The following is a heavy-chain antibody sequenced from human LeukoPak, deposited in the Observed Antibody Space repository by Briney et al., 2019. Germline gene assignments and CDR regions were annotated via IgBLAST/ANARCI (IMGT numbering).Heavy chain of an antibody. D-gene: IGHD1-26*01. J-gene: IGHJ4*02. CDR1: GGSISSSSYY. CDR2: IYYSGST. CDR3: ARVYSGSYLWFDY. Sequence: PSETLSLTCTVSGGSISSSSYYWGWIRQPPGKGLEWIGSIYYSGSTYYNPSLKSRVTISVDTSKNQFSLKLSSVTAADTAVYYCARVYSGSYLWFDYWGQGTLVTVSS. V-gene: IGHV4-39*07.